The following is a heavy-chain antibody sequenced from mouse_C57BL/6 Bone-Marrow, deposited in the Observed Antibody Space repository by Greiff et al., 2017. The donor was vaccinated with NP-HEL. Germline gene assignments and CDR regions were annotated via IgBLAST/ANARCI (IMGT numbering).Heavy chain of an antibody. D-gene: IGHD1-1*01. CDR1: GYSITSGYY. V-gene: IGHV3-6*01. CDR3: VSGYYGSSSYYFDY. J-gene: IGHJ2*01. Sequence: EVQLQESGPGLVKPSQSLSLTCSVTGYSITSGYYWNWIRQFPGNKLEWMGYISYDGSNNYNPSLKNRISITRDTSKNQFFLRLNSVATEDTATYYSVSGYYGSSSYYFDYRGQGTTLTVSS. CDR2: ISYDGSN.